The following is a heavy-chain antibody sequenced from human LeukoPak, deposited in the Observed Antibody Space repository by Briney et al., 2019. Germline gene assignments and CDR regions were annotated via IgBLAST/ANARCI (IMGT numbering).Heavy chain of an antibody. J-gene: IGHJ4*02. Sequence: GFLRLSCAASGFTFNTYVMSWVRQTPGKGLQWVSSIKSGGGTDYADSVKGRFTISRDNSKNTLYLQMNSLRAEDTSIYYCTKVRPPPGSGWYGGDDYWGQGTLVTVSS. CDR1: GFTFNTYV. V-gene: IGHV3-23*01. CDR2: IKSGGGT. CDR3: TKVRPPPGSGWYGGDDY. D-gene: IGHD6-19*01.